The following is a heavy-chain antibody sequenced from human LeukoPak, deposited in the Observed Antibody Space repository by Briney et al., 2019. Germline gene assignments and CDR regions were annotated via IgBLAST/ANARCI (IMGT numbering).Heavy chain of an antibody. CDR1: GFTFSSYS. J-gene: IGHJ4*02. D-gene: IGHD6-19*01. Sequence: KSGGSLRLSCAASGFTFSSYSMSWVRQAPGKGLEWVSSITSSSSYIYYADSVKGRFTISRDNAKKSVYLQMNSLRAEDTAVYYCARGSTCSSGWYTGFDYWGQGTLVTVSS. CDR2: ITSSSSYI. CDR3: ARGSTCSSGWYTGFDY. V-gene: IGHV3-21*01.